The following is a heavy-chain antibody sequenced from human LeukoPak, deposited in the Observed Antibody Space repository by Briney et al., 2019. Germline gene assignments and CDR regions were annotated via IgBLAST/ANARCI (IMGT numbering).Heavy chain of an antibody. CDR3: ASIGHYVWGSYRYVAAFDI. CDR1: GGSFSGYY. V-gene: IGHV4-34*01. J-gene: IGHJ3*02. Sequence: PSETLSLTCAVYGGSFSGYYWSWIRQPPGKGLEWIGEINHSGSTNYNPSLKSRVTISVDTSKNQFSLKLSSVTAADTAVYYCASIGHYVWGSYRYVAAFDIWGQGTMVTVSS. D-gene: IGHD3-16*02. CDR2: INHSGST.